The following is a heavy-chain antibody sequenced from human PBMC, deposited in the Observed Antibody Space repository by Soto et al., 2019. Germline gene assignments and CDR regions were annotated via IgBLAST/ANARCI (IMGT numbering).Heavy chain of an antibody. Sequence: SETLSLTCTVSGGMLSRGYHCAWIRQPPGMRLEWVTSIFHTGTTYYNPSLTSRVTISVDTSRNQFSLKLTSVTAADSAVYYFGRPARSAHYPYM. J-gene: IGHJ6*03. CDR2: IFHTGTT. V-gene: IGHV4-38-2*02. CDR3: GRPARSAHYPYM. D-gene: IGHD2-2*01. CDR1: GGMLSRGYH.